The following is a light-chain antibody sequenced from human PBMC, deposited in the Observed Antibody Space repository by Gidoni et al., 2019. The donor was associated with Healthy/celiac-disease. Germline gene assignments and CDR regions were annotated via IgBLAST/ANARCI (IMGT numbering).Light chain of an antibody. Sequence: EIVMTQSPATLSVSQGERATLSCRASQSVRSNLAWYQQKPGQAPRLLIYGASTRATGIPARFSCSWSGTEFTLTFSILQSEDFAVYYCQQYNNWPPYTFGQGTKLEIK. CDR1: QSVRSN. J-gene: IGKJ2*01. CDR3: QQYNNWPPYT. CDR2: GAS. V-gene: IGKV3D-15*01.